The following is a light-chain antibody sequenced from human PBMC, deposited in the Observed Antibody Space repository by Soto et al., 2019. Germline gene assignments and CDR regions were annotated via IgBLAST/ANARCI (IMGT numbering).Light chain of an antibody. CDR2: DVS. V-gene: IGLV2-14*01. Sequence: QSVLTQPASVSGSPGQSITISCTGTSSDVGGYNYVSWYQQHPGKAPKLMIYDVSNRPSGVSNRFSGSKSGNTASLTISGLQAEDEADYYCSSYTSSSTRRVVFGGGTQLTVL. J-gene: IGLJ2*01. CDR3: SSYTSSSTRRVV. CDR1: SSDVGGYNY.